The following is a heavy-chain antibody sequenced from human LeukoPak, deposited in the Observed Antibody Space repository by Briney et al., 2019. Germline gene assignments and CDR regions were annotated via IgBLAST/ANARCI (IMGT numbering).Heavy chain of an antibody. D-gene: IGHD1-26*01. CDR1: GFTFDGYG. Sequence: GGSPRLSCAASGFTFDGYGMTWVRQAPGKGLEWVSGINWNGGSTAYADSVKGRFTISRDNAKNSLYLQMNSLRVEDTAFYHCARTRYSGSYGGADYWGQGTLVTVSS. CDR3: ARTRYSGSYGGADY. CDR2: INWNGGST. V-gene: IGHV3-20*01. J-gene: IGHJ4*02.